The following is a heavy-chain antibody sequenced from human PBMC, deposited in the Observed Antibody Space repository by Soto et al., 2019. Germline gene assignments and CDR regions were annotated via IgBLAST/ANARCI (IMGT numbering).Heavy chain of an antibody. CDR2: ISYDGSNK. Sequence: PGGSLRLSCAASGFTFSSYAMHWVRQAPGKGLEWVAAISYDGSNKYYADSAKGRFTISRDNSKNTQYLQMNSLRAEDTAVYYCARGPDLTACCDIWSSYYRGFDYWGQGTRVTVSS. V-gene: IGHV3-30-3*01. D-gene: IGHD3-3*01. J-gene: IGHJ4*03. CDR1: GFTFSSYA. CDR3: ARGPDLTACCDIWSSYYRGFDY.